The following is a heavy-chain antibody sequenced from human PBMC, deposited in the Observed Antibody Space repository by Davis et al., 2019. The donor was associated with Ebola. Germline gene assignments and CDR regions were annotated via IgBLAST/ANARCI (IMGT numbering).Heavy chain of an antibody. D-gene: IGHD3-22*01. Sequence: MPGGSLRLSCTVSGGSISSSSYYWGWIRQPPGKGLEWIGSIYYSGSTYYNPSLKSRVTISVDTSKNQFFLKLSSVTAADTAVYYCARTGLYYDSSGYFDYWGQGTLVTVSS. CDR1: GGSISSSSYY. J-gene: IGHJ4*02. CDR3: ARTGLYYDSSGYFDY. CDR2: IYYSGST. V-gene: IGHV4-39*07.